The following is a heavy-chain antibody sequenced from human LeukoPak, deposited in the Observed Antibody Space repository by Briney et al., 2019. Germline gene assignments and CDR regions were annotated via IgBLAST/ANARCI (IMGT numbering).Heavy chain of an antibody. J-gene: IGHJ4*02. CDR2: SILVNL. Sequence: GESLKIPVRVLDTALPTTGSAGCARCPGKAWNGWGSSILVNLRYSPSFQGQVTISADKSISTAYLQWSSLKASDTAMYYCARQPLGYCSGGSCYSDYWGQGTLVTVSS. V-gene: IGHV5-51*01. D-gene: IGHD2-15*01. CDR1: DTALPTTG. CDR3: ARQPLGYCSGGSCYSDY.